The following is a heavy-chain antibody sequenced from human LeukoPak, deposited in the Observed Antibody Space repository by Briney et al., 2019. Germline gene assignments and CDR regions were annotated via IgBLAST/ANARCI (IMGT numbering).Heavy chain of an antibody. CDR3: ARHYHDPHDRGGFDP. Sequence: SETLSLTRTVSGGSICGYFWSWIRQPPGKGLEWIAYIHYSGNTNYNPSLKSRVTISVDPPKNQFSLELKSVTAADTAVYYCARHYHDPHDRGGFDPWGQGTLVTVFS. CDR2: IHYSGNT. CDR1: GGSICGYF. V-gene: IGHV4-59*08. D-gene: IGHD3-22*01. J-gene: IGHJ5*02.